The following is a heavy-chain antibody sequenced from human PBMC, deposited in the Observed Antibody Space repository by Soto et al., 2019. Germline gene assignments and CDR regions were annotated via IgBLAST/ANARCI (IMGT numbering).Heavy chain of an antibody. CDR1: DGSSSSYY. CDR3: ARVRDSSSWPPGHDAFDI. V-gene: IGHV4-59*01. D-gene: IGHD6-13*01. Sequence: ALVTQSLTCRVSDGSSSSYYWSLIRQPPGKGLEWIGYIYYSGSTNYNPSLKSRVTISVDTSKNQFSLKLSSVTAADTAVYYCARVRDSSSWPPGHDAFDIWGQGTMVTGSS. CDR2: IYYSGST. J-gene: IGHJ3*02.